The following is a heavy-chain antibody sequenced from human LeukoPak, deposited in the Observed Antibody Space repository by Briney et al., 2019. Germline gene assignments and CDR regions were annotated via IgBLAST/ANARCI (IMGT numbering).Heavy chain of an antibody. CDR3: ARGRLSSGVDY. D-gene: IGHD6-19*01. CDR1: GGSISSYY. Sequence: SETLSLTCTVSGGSISSYYWSWIRQPPGKGLEWIGYIYHSGTTNYNPSLKSRVTISVDTSKSQFSLKLSSVTAADTAIYYCARGRLSSGVDYWGQGTLVTVSS. J-gene: IGHJ4*02. V-gene: IGHV4-59*01. CDR2: IYHSGTT.